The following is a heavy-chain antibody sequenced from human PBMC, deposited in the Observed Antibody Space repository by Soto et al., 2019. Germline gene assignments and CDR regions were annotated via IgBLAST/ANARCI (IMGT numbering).Heavy chain of an antibody. J-gene: IGHJ6*02. V-gene: IGHV4-31*03. Sequence: SETLSLTCTVSGGSISSGDYYWSWIRQHPGRGLEWIGYIYYSGSTYYNPSLKSRVTISVDTSKNQFSLKVSSVTAADTAVYYCARTRTGVGYYGMEVWGQGTTVTVSS. CDR3: ARTRTGVGYYGMEV. CDR1: GGSISSGDYY. D-gene: IGHD7-27*01. CDR2: IYYSGST.